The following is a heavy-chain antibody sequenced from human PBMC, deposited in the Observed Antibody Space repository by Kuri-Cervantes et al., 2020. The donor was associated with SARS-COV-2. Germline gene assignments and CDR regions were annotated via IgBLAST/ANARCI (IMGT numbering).Heavy chain of an antibody. CDR2: IYYSGST. D-gene: IGHD3-16*01. CDR3: ARVRLCFDY. CDR1: GGSISSSSYY. V-gene: IGHV4-39*01. J-gene: IGHJ4*02. Sequence: ESLRLSCTVSGGSISSSSYYWGWIRQPPGKGLEWIGSIYYSGSTYYNPSLKSRVTISVDTSKNQFSLKLSSVTAADTAVYYCARVRLCFDYWGQGALVTVSS.